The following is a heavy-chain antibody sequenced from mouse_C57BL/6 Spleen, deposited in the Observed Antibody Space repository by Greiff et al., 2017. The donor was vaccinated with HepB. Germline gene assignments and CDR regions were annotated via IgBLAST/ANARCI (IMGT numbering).Heavy chain of an antibody. D-gene: IGHD2-3*01. CDR2: ISSGSSTI. CDR3: ARLFYDGYYTVYYFDY. J-gene: IGHJ2*01. Sequence: DVKLVESGGGLVKPGGSLKLSCAASGFTFSDYGMHWVRQAPEKGLEWVAYISSGSSTIYYADTVKGRFTISRDNAKNTLFLQMTSLRSEDTAMYYCARLFYDGYYTVYYFDYWGQGTTLTVSS. CDR1: GFTFSDYG. V-gene: IGHV5-17*01.